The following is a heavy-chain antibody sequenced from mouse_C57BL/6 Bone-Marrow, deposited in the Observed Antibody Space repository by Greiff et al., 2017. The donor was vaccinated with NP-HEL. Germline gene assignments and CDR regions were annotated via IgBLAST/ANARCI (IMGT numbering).Heavy chain of an antibody. J-gene: IGHJ4*01. D-gene: IGHD1-1*01. CDR2: IWSGGST. CDR3: ARRGTTGRDYAMDY. Sequence: VQLQQSGPGLVQPSQSLSIPCTVSGFSFTSYGVHWVRQSPGKGLEWLGVIWSGGSTDYNAAFISRLSISKDNSKSQVFFKMNSLQADDTAIYYCARRGTTGRDYAMDYWGQGTSVTVSS. CDR1: GFSFTSYG. V-gene: IGHV2-2*01.